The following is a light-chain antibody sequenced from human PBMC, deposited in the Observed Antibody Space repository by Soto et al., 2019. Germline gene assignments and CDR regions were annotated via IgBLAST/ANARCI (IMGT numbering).Light chain of an antibody. J-gene: IGKJ5*01. CDR2: GVS. CDR3: QQSYRMPIT. Sequence: DIQMTQSPSSLSASVGDRVTITCRASQSISRYVNWYQQKSGKAPKVLIYGVSNLQSGVPSRFSGSGSETDFTLTISSPQPEDFATYYCQQSYRMPITFGQGTRLEI. V-gene: IGKV1-39*01. CDR1: QSISRY.